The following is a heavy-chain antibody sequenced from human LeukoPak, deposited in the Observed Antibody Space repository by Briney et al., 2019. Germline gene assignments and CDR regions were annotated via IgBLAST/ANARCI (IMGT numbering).Heavy chain of an antibody. CDR1: GFPFSSYE. D-gene: IGHD3-16*01. CDR2: ISSSSTII. Sequence: PGGSLRLSCAASGFPFSSYELYWVRQAPGKGLEWISYISSSSTIIKYADSVRGRFTISRDDARESLYLQMSSLRADDTAIYYCGASRQYVGAFDIWGQGTLVTVSS. J-gene: IGHJ3*02. V-gene: IGHV3-48*03. CDR3: GASRQYVGAFDI.